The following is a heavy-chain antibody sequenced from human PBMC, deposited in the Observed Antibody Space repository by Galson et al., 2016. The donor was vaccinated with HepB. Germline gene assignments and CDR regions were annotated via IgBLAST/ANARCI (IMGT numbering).Heavy chain of an antibody. CDR2: INGGNGNT. J-gene: IGHJ4*02. CDR1: GYIVTRYV. Sequence: SLKVSCKASGYIVTRYVTHWVRQAPGQRLEWMGWINGGNGNTLYSEKFQGRITITRDKFATTAYLELSSLRLEDTAVYYCARGEEHIAYVDNGMSDLDYWGQGTLVTVSS. D-gene: IGHD2-8*01. V-gene: IGHV1-3*01. CDR3: ARGEEHIAYVDNGMSDLDY.